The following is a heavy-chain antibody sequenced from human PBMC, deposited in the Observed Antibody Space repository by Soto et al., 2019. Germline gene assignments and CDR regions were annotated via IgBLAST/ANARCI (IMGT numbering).Heavy chain of an antibody. CDR1: GGSFSGYQ. D-gene: IGHD3-10*01. CDR3: AGGFILWFWELSPRRGYYYYMDV. V-gene: IGHV4-34*01. CDR2: INDSGNT. Sequence: QVQLQQWGAGLLKPSETLSLTCAVYGGSFSGYQWSWIRQTPGKGLEWIGEINDSGNTNYNPSLTRRGTILVVTAGKQISLKQTSVPAADTAVYYCAGGFILWFWELSPRRGYYYYMDVWGTGTTVTVSS. J-gene: IGHJ6*03.